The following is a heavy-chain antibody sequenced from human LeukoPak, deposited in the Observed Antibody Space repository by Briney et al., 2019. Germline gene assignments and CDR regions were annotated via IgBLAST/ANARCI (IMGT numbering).Heavy chain of an antibody. CDR2: IWYDGSNK. CDR3: ARGPSYGNS. D-gene: IGHD5-18*01. Sequence: GGSLRFSCAASGFTFSSYGMHWVRQAPGKGLEWVAVIWYDGSNKYYADSVKGRFTISRDNSKNTLYLQMNSLRAEDTAMYYCARGPSYGNSWGQGTLVTVSS. J-gene: IGHJ4*02. CDR1: GFTFSSYG. V-gene: IGHV3-33*01.